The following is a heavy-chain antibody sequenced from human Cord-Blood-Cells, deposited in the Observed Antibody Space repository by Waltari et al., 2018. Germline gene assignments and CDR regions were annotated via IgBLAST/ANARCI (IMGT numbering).Heavy chain of an antibody. J-gene: IGHJ4*02. CDR1: GGSFSGYY. Sequence: QVQLQQWGAGLLKPSETLSLTCAVYGGSFSGYYWSWIRQPPGKGLEWIGEINHSGSTNYNPSLKSRVTISVDTSKNQFSLKLSSVTAADTAVYYCATLLGYCSGGSCPGGYWGQGTLVTVSS. D-gene: IGHD2-15*01. CDR3: ATLLGYCSGGSCPGGY. CDR2: INHSGST. V-gene: IGHV4-34*01.